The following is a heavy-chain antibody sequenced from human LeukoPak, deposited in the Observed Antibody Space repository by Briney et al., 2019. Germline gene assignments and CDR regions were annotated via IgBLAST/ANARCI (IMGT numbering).Heavy chain of an antibody. V-gene: IGHV4-30-2*01. Sequence: SETLSLTCTVSGGSIYSGSYYWSWIRQPPGKGLEWIGYIYHSGSTYYNPSLKSRVTISVDTSKNQFSLTLSSVTAADTAVYYCARGSISLLQLELDYWGQGTLVTVSS. CDR2: IYHSGST. CDR1: GGSIYSGSYY. J-gene: IGHJ4*02. D-gene: IGHD6-6*01. CDR3: ARGSISLLQLELDY.